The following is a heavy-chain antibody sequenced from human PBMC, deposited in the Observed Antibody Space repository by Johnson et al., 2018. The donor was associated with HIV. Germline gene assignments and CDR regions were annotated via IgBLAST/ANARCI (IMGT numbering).Heavy chain of an antibody. CDR3: ARDYRGRTVDAFDV. J-gene: IGHJ3*01. CDR1: GFTVSSNY. V-gene: IGHV3-66*03. CDR2: IYSGGST. Sequence: VQLVESGGGLIQPGGSLRLSCAASGFTVSSNYMSWVRQAPGKGLEWVSVIYSGGSTYYADSVTGRFTISRDNSKNMLDLQMNSLRAGDAAVYYCARDYRGRTVDAFDVWGQGTLVIVSS. D-gene: IGHD3-16*02.